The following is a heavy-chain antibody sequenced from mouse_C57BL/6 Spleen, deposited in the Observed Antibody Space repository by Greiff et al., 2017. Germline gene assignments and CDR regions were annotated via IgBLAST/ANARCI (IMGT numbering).Heavy chain of an antibody. J-gene: IGHJ1*03. Sequence: EVKLVESGGGLVKPGGSLKLSCAASGFTFSDYGMHWVRQAPEKGLEWVAYISSGSSTIYYADTVKGRFTISRDNAKNTLFLQMTSLRSEDTAMYYCARPGGSSPHWYFDVRGTGTTVTVSS. V-gene: IGHV5-17*01. CDR2: ISSGSSTI. D-gene: IGHD1-1*01. CDR3: ARPGGSSPHWYFDV. CDR1: GFTFSDYG.